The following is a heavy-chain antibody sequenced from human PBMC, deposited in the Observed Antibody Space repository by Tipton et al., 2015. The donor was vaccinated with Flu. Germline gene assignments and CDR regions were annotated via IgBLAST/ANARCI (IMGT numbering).Heavy chain of an antibody. CDR2: IYYSGST. CDR3: ARVDIPGIAAAKWVWFGP. J-gene: IGHJ5*02. V-gene: IGHV4-59*01. CDR1: GGSISSYY. Sequence: TLSLTCTVSGGSISSYYWSWIRQPPGKGLEWIGYIYYSGSTNYNPSLKSRVTISVDTSKNQFSLKLSSVTAADTAVYYCARVDIPGIAAAKWVWFGPWGQGTLVTVSS. D-gene: IGHD6-13*01.